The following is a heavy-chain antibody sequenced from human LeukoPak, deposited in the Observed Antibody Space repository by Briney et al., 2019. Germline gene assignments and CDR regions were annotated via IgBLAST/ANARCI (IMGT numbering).Heavy chain of an antibody. V-gene: IGHV1-69*13. CDR2: IIPIFGTA. Sequence: GASVKVSCKASGGTFSSYAISWVRQAPGQGLEWMGGIIPIFGTANYAQKFQGRVTITADESTSTAYMELSSLRSEDTAVYYCASDTTGSATRRPNYGMDVWGQGTMVTVSS. CDR3: ASDTTGSATRRPNYGMDV. CDR1: GGTFSSYA. J-gene: IGHJ6*02. D-gene: IGHD4-17*01.